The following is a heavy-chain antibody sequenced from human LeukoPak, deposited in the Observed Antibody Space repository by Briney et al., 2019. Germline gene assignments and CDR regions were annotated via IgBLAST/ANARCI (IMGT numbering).Heavy chain of an antibody. D-gene: IGHD2-8*01. CDR3: ARVGYCTNGVCFKLDY. V-gene: IGHV1-8*01. CDR1: GYTFTSYD. CDR2: MNPNSGNT. Sequence: ASVKVSCKASGYTFTSYDINWVRQATGQGLEWMGWMNPNSGNTGYAQKFQGRVTMTRNTSISTAYMELSSLGSEDTAVYYCARVGYCTNGVCFKLDYWGQGTLVTVSS. J-gene: IGHJ4*02.